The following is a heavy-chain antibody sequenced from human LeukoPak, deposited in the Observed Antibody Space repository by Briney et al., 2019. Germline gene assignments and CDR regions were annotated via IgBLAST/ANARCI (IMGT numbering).Heavy chain of an antibody. Sequence: GGSLRLSCAASGFTFSSYEMNWVRQAPGKGLEWVSYISSSGSTIYYADSVKGRFTISRDNAKNSLYLQMNSLRAEGTAVYYCARGRGSSSSWYGDYWGQGTLVTVSS. CDR2: ISSSGSTI. V-gene: IGHV3-48*03. CDR1: GFTFSSYE. J-gene: IGHJ4*02. CDR3: ARGRGSSSSWYGDY. D-gene: IGHD6-13*01.